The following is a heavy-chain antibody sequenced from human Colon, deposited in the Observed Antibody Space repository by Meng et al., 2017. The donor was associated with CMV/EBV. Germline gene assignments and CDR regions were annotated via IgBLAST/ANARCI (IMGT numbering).Heavy chain of an antibody. Sequence: GESLKISCRASGFNFVIYGMTWVRQAPGRGLEWVASINGLGDSTNYADSVKGRFTISRDSSTSTLYLQMNNLRGDDTAIYFCAKDLSGSYAYYFDSWGQGTLVTVSS. CDR1: GFNFVIYG. CDR2: INGLGDST. D-gene: IGHD1-26*01. CDR3: AKDLSGSYAYYFDS. V-gene: IGHV3-23*01. J-gene: IGHJ4*02.